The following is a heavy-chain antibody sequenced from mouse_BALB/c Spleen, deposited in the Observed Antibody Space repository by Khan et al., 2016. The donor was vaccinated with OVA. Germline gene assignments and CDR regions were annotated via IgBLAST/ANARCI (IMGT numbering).Heavy chain of an antibody. V-gene: IGHV3-6*02. Sequence: EVQLQESGPGLVKPSQSLSLTCSVTSYSITSGNYWNWIRQFPGNKLEWMGYISYDGSFNYNPSLKNRISITRDTSENQFFLQLNSVTTEDTATYFCARRFYYSYWYFDVWGAGTTVTVSS. D-gene: IGHD1-1*01. CDR1: SYSITSGNY. CDR3: ARRFYYSYWYFDV. J-gene: IGHJ1*01. CDR2: ISYDGSF.